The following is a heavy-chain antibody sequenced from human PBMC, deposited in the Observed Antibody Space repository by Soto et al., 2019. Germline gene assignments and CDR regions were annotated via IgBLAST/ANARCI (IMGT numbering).Heavy chain of an antibody. J-gene: IGHJ6*02. Sequence: GGFLRLSSAASGFTFGSYVSYWVRQTPGKGLEWMALISYDGINKYYADPVKGRFTITRDNSKNTLELQMISMRAKDKAVYYCAKPLLMTAYLYYYIYNGIDLWGQGTTVTVSS. CDR2: ISYDGINK. V-gene: IGHV3-30*18. CDR1: GFTFGSYV. CDR3: AKPLLMTAYLYYYIYNGIDL. D-gene: IGHD2-21*02.